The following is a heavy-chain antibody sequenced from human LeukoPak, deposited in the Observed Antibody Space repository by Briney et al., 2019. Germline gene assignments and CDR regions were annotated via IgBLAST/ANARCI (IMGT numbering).Heavy chain of an antibody. CDR2: IKQDGNEK. CDR1: GFTFSSYW. J-gene: IGHJ4*02. CDR3: ARDGAFRIYDY. D-gene: IGHD3-3*02. V-gene: IGHV3-7*01. Sequence: GGSLRLPCAASGFTFSSYWMTWVRQAPGKGLEWVASIKQDGNEKYYVDSVKGRFTISRDNARNSLYLQMSSLRADDTAVYYCARDGAFRIYDYWGQGTLVTVSS.